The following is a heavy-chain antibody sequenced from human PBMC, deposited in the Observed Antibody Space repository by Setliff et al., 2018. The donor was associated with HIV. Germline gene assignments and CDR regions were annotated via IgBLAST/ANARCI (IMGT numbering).Heavy chain of an antibody. CDR3: AKDKGQKYADY. Sequence: GGSLRLSCAASGLTFSNYWMHWVRQAPGKGLEWVSRIDSGGTTYYADSVTGRFTISRDDSKNTLYLQMNSLRAEDTAVYYCAKDKGQKYADYWGQGTMVTVSS. J-gene: IGHJ4*02. D-gene: IGHD3-10*01. V-gene: IGHV3-66*02. CDR1: GLTFSNYW. CDR2: IDSGGTT.